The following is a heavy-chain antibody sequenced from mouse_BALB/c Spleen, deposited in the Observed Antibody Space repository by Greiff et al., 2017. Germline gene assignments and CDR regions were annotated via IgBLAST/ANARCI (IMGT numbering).Heavy chain of an antibody. Sequence: VQLVESGAELAKPGASVKMSCKASGYTFTSYWMHWVKQRPGQGLEWIGYINPSTGYTEYNQKFKDKATLTADKSSSTAYMQLSSLTSEDSAVYYCARIPLYYQYYFDYWGQGTTLTVSS. CDR1: GYTFTSYW. V-gene: IGHV1-7*01. J-gene: IGHJ2*01. CDR2: INPSTGYT. D-gene: IGHD1-1*01. CDR3: ARIPLYYQYYFDY.